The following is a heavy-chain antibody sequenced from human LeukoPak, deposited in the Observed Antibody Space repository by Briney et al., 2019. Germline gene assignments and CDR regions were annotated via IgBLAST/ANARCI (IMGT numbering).Heavy chain of an antibody. CDR1: GFTFSSYS. D-gene: IGHD1-26*01. J-gene: IGHJ4*02. CDR2: ISSSSSYI. CDR3: AREKWDSRDYFDY. V-gene: IGHV3-21*01. Sequence: GGSLRLSCAASGFTFSSYSMNWVRQAPGKGLEWVSSISSSSSYIYYADSVKGRFTISRDNAKNSLYLQMNSLRAEDTAVYYCAREKWDSRDYFDYWGQGTLVTVSS.